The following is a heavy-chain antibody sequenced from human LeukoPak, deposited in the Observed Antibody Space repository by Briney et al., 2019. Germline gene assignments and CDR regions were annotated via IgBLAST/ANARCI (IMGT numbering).Heavy chain of an antibody. Sequence: SETLSLTCAVYGGSFSSYYWGWIRQPPGKGLEWIGSIYYSGSTYYNPSLKSRVTISVDTSKNQFSLKLSSVTAADTAVYYCARGHTLSWGIDYWGQGTLVTVSS. V-gene: IGHV4-39*07. CDR3: ARGHTLSWGIDY. D-gene: IGHD3-16*01. CDR1: GGSFSSYY. J-gene: IGHJ4*02. CDR2: IYYSGST.